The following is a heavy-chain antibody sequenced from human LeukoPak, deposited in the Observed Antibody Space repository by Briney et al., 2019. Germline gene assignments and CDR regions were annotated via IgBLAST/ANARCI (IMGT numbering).Heavy chain of an antibody. CDR1: GFTFSSYS. CDR3: ARGVIFSSWDTATDY. CDR2: ISTSSSTI. V-gene: IGHV3-48*01. Sequence: GGSLRLSCAASGFTFSSYSMNWVRQAPGKGLEWVPYISTSSSTIYYADSVKGRFTISRDNAKNSLYLQMNSLRAEDTAVYYCARGVIFSSWDTATDYWGQGTLVTVSS. J-gene: IGHJ4*02. D-gene: IGHD6-13*01.